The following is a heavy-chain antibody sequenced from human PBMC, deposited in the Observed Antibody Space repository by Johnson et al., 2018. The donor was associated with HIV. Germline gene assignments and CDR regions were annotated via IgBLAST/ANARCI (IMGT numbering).Heavy chain of an antibody. J-gene: IGHJ3*02. CDR2: ISYDGSVK. D-gene: IGHD1-26*01. V-gene: IGHV3-30*04. CDR1: GFTFSSYA. Sequence: QVQLVESGGGVVQPGRSLRLSCAASGFTFSSYAMHWVRQAPGKGLEWVAVISYDGSVKYYADSVKGRFIISRDNSKNTLYLQMNSRRPEDTAVYYCARDSGQGWELLTDAFDIWGQGTMVTVFS. CDR3: ARDSGQGWELLTDAFDI.